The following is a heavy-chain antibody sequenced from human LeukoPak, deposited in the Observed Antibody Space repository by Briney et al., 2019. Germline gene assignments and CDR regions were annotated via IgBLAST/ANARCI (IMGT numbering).Heavy chain of an antibody. J-gene: IGHJ4*02. Sequence: GGSLSLLCVVWGLIFNEYAMNGVRQARGKGLQWVSSISGPCGNTYYADSVKGRFTISRDNSKNTLYLQMNSLRAEDTAVYYCASEGVPGLVPAASSFDYWGQGTLVTVSS. CDR2: ISGPCGNT. D-gene: IGHD2-2*01. CDR3: ASEGVPGLVPAASSFDY. CDR1: GLIFNEYA. V-gene: IGHV3-23*01.